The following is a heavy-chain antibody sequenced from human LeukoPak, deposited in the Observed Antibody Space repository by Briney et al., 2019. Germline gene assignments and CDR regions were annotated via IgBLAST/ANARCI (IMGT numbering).Heavy chain of an antibody. CDR3: ANPPTVTSFHY. V-gene: IGHV3-15*01. J-gene: IGHJ4*02. Sequence: GGSLRLSCAASGFTFSNAWTSWVRQAPGKGLEWVGRIKSKTDGGTTDYAAPVKGRFTISRDNSKNTLYLQMNSLRAEDTAIYYCANPPTVTSFHYWGQGTLVTVSS. CDR1: GFTFSNAW. D-gene: IGHD4-11*01. CDR2: IKSKTDGGTT.